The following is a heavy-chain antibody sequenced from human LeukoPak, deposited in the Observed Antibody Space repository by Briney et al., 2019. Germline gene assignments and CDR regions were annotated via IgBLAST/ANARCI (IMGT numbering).Heavy chain of an antibody. CDR1: GFTFSSYG. Sequence: GGPLRLSCAASGFTFSSYGMHWVRQAPGKGLEWVAFIRYGGSNKYYADSVKGRFTISRDNSKNTLYLQMNSLRAEDTAVYYCATKVGAAPVDYWGQGTLVTVSS. V-gene: IGHV3-30*02. J-gene: IGHJ4*01. CDR2: IRYGGSNK. D-gene: IGHD1-26*01. CDR3: ATKVGAAPVDY.